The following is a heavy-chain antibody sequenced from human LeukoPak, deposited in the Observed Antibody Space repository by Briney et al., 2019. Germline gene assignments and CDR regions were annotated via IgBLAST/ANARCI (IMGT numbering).Heavy chain of an antibody. V-gene: IGHV4-59*01. CDR2: IYYSGST. CDR3: ARASSYSSGYYFDY. D-gene: IGHD3-22*01. Sequence: SETLSLTCTVSGGSISSYYWSWIRQPPGKGLEWIGYIYYSGSTNYNPSLKSRVTISVDTSKNQFSLTLSSVTAADTAVYYCARASSYSSGYYFDYWGQGTLVTVSS. CDR1: GGSISSYY. J-gene: IGHJ4*02.